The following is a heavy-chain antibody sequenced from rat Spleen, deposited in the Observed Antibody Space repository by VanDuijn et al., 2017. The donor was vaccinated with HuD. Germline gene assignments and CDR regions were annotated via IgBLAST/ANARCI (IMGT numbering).Heavy chain of an antibody. CDR3: ARAGWDDFDY. Sequence: ELQLQESGPGLVKPSQSLSLTCSVTGYSITSSYRWNWIRKFPGNKLEWMGYINSAGSTNYSPSLKSRISITRDTSKNQFFLQVNSVTTEDTATYYCARAGWDDFDYWGQGVMVTVSS. CDR2: INSAGST. V-gene: IGHV3-3*01. CDR1: GYSITSSYR. J-gene: IGHJ2*01. D-gene: IGHD1-12*03.